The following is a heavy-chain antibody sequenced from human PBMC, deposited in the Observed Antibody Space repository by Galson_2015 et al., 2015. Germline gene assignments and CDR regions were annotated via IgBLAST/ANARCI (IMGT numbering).Heavy chain of an antibody. D-gene: IGHD3-10*01. V-gene: IGHV3-53*01. CDR3: ARDLSSSGSPAFDY. J-gene: IGHJ4*02. Sequence: SLRLPGAASGSTVSSKYTSWVRKAPGRGLEWVSVIYSGGSTYYADSVKGRFTISRDNSKNTLYLQMNSLRAEDTAVYYCARDLSSSGSPAFDYWGQGTLVTVSS. CDR1: GSTVSSKY. CDR2: IYSGGST.